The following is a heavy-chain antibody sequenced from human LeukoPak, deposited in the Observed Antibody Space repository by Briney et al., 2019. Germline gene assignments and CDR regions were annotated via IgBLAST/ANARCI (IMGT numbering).Heavy chain of an antibody. V-gene: IGHV4-38-2*02. CDR3: AREANYYGSGSYFEGTFDY. J-gene: IGHJ4*02. CDR2: IHHTGNT. D-gene: IGHD3-10*01. CDR1: GSSIRTYTH. Sequence: PSETLSLTCTVSGSSIRTYTHWGWIRQPPGKGLEWIASIHHTGNTYYNPSLESRVTISIDTSKNEFSLKLTSVTAADTAVYFCAREANYYGSGSYFEGTFDYWGQGSLVTVSS.